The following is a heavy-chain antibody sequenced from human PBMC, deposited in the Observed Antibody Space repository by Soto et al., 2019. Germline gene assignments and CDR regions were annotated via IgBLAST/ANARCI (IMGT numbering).Heavy chain of an antibody. Sequence: EVQLVESGGGLVQPGGSLRLSCAASGFTFSSYSMNWVRQAPGKGLEWVSYISSSSSTIYYADSVKGRFTISRDNAKNSLYLHMNSLRAEDTAVYYCARHAERIAQIGWFDPWGQGTLVTVSS. D-gene: IGHD6-13*01. J-gene: IGHJ5*02. CDR1: GFTFSSYS. CDR3: ARHAERIAQIGWFDP. V-gene: IGHV3-48*01. CDR2: ISSSSSTI.